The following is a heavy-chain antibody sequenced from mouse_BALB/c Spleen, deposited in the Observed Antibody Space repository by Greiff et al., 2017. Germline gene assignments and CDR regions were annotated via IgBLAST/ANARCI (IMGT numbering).Heavy chain of an antibody. CDR2: ISSGSSTI. CDR3: ARVYYYGSSYVDFDY. CDR1: GFTFSSFG. Sequence: EVMLVESGGGLVQPGGSRKLSCAASGFTFSSFGMHWVRQAPEKGLEWVAYISSGSSTIYYADTVKGRFTISRDNPKNTLFLQMTSLRSEDTAMYYCARVYYYGSSYVDFDYWGQGTTLTVSS. D-gene: IGHD1-1*01. J-gene: IGHJ2*01. V-gene: IGHV5-17*02.